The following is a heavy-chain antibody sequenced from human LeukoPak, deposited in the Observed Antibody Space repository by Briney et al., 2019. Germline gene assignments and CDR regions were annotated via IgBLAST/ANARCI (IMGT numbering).Heavy chain of an antibody. CDR2: IIPIFGTA. J-gene: IGHJ3*02. CDR3: ARGYYDSSRYDDAFDI. Sequence: GASVKVSCKASGGTFSSYAISWVRQAPGQGLEWMGGIIPIFGTANYAQKFRGRVTITADESTSTAYMELSSLRSEDTAVYYCARGYYDSSRYDDAFDIWGQGTMVTVSS. V-gene: IGHV1-69*13. CDR1: GGTFSSYA. D-gene: IGHD3-22*01.